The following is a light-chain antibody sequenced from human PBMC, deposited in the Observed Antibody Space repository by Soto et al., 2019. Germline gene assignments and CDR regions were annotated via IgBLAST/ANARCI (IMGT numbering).Light chain of an antibody. CDR2: GIS. CDR1: QRVGSN. J-gene: IGKJ5*01. V-gene: IGKV3D-15*01. CDR3: QQHSSWPNT. Sequence: ELVLTQSPATLSVSPGERATLSCRASQRVGSNYLAWYQQKPGQAPRLLIYGISARATGIPDRFSGSGSGTDFTLTISSLQSEDFGVYYCQQHSSWPNTFGQGTRLEIK.